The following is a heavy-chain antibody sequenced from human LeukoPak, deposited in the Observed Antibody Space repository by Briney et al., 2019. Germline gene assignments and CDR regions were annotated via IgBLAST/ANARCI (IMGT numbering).Heavy chain of an antibody. J-gene: IGHJ4*02. Sequence: PSETLSLTCTVSGGSISSYYWSWIRQPPGKGLEWIGYIYHSGSTNYNPSLKSRVTISVDTSKNQFSLKLSSVTAADTAVYYCARQLGPKISFDYWGQGTLVTVSS. CDR1: GGSISSYY. V-gene: IGHV4-59*01. D-gene: IGHD7-27*01. CDR2: IYHSGST. CDR3: ARQLGPKISFDY.